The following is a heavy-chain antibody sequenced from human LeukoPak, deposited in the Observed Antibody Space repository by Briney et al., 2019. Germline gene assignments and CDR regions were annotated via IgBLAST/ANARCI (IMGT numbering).Heavy chain of an antibody. CDR1: GFTNSSSW. CDR2: IKKDGSEK. V-gene: IGHV3-7*01. D-gene: IGHD5-18*01. CDR3: AKWRTGDSYGYEY. Sequence: GGSLRLSCAASGFTNSSSWMSWVRQAPGKGLEWVANIKKDGSEKIYVDSVKGRFTISRDNAKESLYLQMNSLRAEDTAVYYCAKWRTGDSYGYEYWGQGTLVTVSS. J-gene: IGHJ4*02.